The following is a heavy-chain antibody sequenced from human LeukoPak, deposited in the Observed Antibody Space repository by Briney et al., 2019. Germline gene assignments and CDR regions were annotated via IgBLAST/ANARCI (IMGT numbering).Heavy chain of an antibody. CDR3: ARATGITGTIGICDY. CDR1: GGSISSYY. J-gene: IGHJ4*02. V-gene: IGHV4-59*01. Sequence: PSETLSLTCTVSGGSISSYYWSWIRQPPGKGLEWIGYIYYSGSTNYNPSLKSRVTISVDTSKNQFSLKLSSVTAADTAVYYCARATGITGTIGICDYWGQGTLVTVSS. CDR2: IYYSGST. D-gene: IGHD1-7*01.